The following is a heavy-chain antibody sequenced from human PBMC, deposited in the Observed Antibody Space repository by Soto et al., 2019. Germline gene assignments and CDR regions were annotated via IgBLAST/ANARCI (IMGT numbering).Heavy chain of an antibody. Sequence: GAPVKVSCKASRYTFTSYGLSWARQAPGQRLEWMGWISAYNGNTNYAQKLQGRVTMTTDTSTSTAYMELRSLRSDDTAVYYCARDSRNPAWKLSGIGNPYWGQGTLVTVSS. CDR1: RYTFTSYG. CDR3: ARDSRNPAWKLSGIGNPY. J-gene: IGHJ4*02. D-gene: IGHD6-13*01. V-gene: IGHV1-18*01. CDR2: ISAYNGNT.